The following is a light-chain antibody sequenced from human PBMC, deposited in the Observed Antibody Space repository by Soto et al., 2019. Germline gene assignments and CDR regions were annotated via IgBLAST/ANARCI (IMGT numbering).Light chain of an antibody. V-gene: IGKV3-11*01. Sequence: EIVLTQSLGTLSLSPGEGATLSCRASQSVSNNYLAWYQQKPGQAPRLLIYDASNRATGIPARFSGSGSGTDFTLTISSLEPEDFATYYCQQLSRYPLTFGGGTKVDIK. CDR1: QSVSNNY. CDR3: QQLSRYPLT. CDR2: DAS. J-gene: IGKJ4*01.